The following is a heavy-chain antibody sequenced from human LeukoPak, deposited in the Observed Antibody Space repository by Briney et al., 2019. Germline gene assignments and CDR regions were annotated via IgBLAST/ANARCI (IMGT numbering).Heavy chain of an antibody. CDR3: ARGTTMNRNALDI. CDR1: GFTVGSGR. D-gene: IGHD3-22*01. J-gene: IGHJ3*02. CDR2: IYSDDAT. Sequence: GGSLRLSCAASGFTVGSGRRMSWVRQAPGKGLQWLSTIYSDDATNYGDSVKGRFTISRDNSRNTLDLQMNSLRAEDTAVYYCARGTTMNRNALDIWGQGTMVTVSS. V-gene: IGHV3-53*01.